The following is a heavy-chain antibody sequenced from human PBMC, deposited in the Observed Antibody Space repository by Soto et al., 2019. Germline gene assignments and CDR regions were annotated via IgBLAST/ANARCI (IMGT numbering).Heavy chain of an antibody. J-gene: IGHJ4*01. CDR3: ARDSGGNSAFNY. D-gene: IGHD2-21*02. V-gene: IGHV3-21*01. CDR1: GFTFSSYS. CDR2: ISSSSSYI. Sequence: PGGSLRLSCAASGFTFSSYSMNWVRQAPGKGLEWVSSISSSSSYIYYADSVKGRFTISRDNAKNSLYLQMNSLRAEDTAVYYCARDSGGNSAFNYCGHGTLVTVSS.